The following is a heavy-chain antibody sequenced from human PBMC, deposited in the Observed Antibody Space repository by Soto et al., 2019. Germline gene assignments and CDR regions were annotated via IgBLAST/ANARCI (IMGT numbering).Heavy chain of an antibody. CDR2: ISAYNGNT. CDR1: GYTFTSYG. Sequence: QVQLVQSGAEVKKPGASVKVSCKASGYTFTSYGISWVRQAPGQGLEWMGWISAYNGNTNYAQKLQGRVTMTTDTSTSTADMELRRLRSDDTAVYYCARDPRDIVVVTAAIYGFDYWGQGTLVTVSS. J-gene: IGHJ4*02. V-gene: IGHV1-18*01. CDR3: ARDPRDIVVVTAAIYGFDY. D-gene: IGHD2-2*02.